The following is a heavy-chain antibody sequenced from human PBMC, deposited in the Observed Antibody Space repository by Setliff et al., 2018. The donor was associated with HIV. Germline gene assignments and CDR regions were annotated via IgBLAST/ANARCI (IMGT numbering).Heavy chain of an antibody. J-gene: IGHJ5*02. D-gene: IGHD2-2*01. V-gene: IGHV4-39*01. CDR1: GGSISSGGYF. Sequence: SETLSLTCTVSGGSISSGGYFWSWIRQPPGKGLEWIGCVYHRGTTYYNPSLKSRLAMSVDTSKNKFFLKLNSLTAADTAVYYCSLQHGRPMRWFDPWGPGTLVTVSS. CDR2: VYHRGTT. CDR3: SLQHGRPMRWFDP.